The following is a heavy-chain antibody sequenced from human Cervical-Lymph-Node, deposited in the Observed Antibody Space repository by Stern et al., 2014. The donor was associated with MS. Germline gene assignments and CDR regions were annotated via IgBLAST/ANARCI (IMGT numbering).Heavy chain of an antibody. Sequence: QVQLQESGPGLVKPSETLSLTCTVSGGSISSSSYYWGWIRQPPGKGLEWIASIYYSGSTYYNPSLKSRVTIPVDTSNTHFSLNLISVTAADTAVYYCASYSYGEYYFDYWGQGTLVTVSS. CDR3: ASYSYGEYYFDY. CDR2: IYYSGST. V-gene: IGHV4-39*01. J-gene: IGHJ4*02. D-gene: IGHD5-18*01. CDR1: GGSISSSSYY.